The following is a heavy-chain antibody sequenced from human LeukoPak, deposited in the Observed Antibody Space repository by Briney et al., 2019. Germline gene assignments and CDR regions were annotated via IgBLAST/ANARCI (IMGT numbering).Heavy chain of an antibody. Sequence: SETLSLTCTVSGGSISRYYWRWIRQPPGKGLEWIGYIYYSGSTNYNPSLKSRVTISVDTSKNQFSLKLSSVTAADTAVYYCARDYRWRAGKALDIWGQGTMVTVSS. CDR2: IYYSGST. V-gene: IGHV4-59*01. CDR3: ARDYRWRAGKALDI. CDR1: GGSISRYY. D-gene: IGHD2-8*02. J-gene: IGHJ3*02.